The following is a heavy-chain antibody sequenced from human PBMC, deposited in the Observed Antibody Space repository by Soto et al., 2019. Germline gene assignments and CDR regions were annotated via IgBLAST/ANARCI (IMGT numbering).Heavy chain of an antibody. CDR1: GFTFSSYA. Sequence: EVQLLESGGGLVQPGGSLRLSCAASGFTFSSYAMSWVRQAPGKGLEWVSAISGSGGSTYYADSVKGRFTISRDNSKNTLHLQMNSLTAEDTAVYYCARRSSGWYFDYWGQGTLVTVSS. CDR3: ARRSSGWYFDY. J-gene: IGHJ4*02. CDR2: ISGSGGST. D-gene: IGHD6-19*01. V-gene: IGHV3-23*01.